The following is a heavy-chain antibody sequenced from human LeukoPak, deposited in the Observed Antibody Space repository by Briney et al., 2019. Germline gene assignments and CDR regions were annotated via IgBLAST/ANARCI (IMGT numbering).Heavy chain of an antibody. CDR1: GGSISTSNYY. D-gene: IGHD4-17*01. CDR2: IFYSGST. CDR3: AREYGY. Sequence: SETLSLTCTVSGGSISTSNYYWGWVRQPPGKALEWIGNIFYSGSTYYSPSLKSRVTISVDTSKNQFSLKLSSVTAADTAVYYCAREYGYWGQGTLVTVSS. V-gene: IGHV4-39*07. J-gene: IGHJ4*02.